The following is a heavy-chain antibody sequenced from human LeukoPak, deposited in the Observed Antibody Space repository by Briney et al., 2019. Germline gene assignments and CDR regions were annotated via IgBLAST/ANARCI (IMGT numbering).Heavy chain of an antibody. CDR3: AREGGHCSGGSCYFDY. D-gene: IGHD2-15*01. CDR2: IIPIFGTA. CDR1: GGTFSSYA. V-gene: IGHV1-69*06. J-gene: IGHJ4*02. Sequence: GASVKVSCKASGGTFSSYAISWVRQAPGQGLEWMGGIIPIFGTANYAQKFQGRVTITADKSTSTACMELSSLRSEDTAVYYCAREGGHCSGGSCYFDYWGQGTLVTVSS.